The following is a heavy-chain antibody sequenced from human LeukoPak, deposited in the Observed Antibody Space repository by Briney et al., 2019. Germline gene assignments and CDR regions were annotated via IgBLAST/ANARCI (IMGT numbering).Heavy chain of an antibody. CDR2: ISYDGSNK. CDR1: GFTFSSYA. V-gene: IGHV3-30-3*01. D-gene: IGHD3-10*01. J-gene: IGHJ4*02. Sequence: GGSLRLSCAASGFTFSSYAMHWVRQAPGKGLEWVAVISYDGSNKYYADSVKGRFTISRDNSKNTLYLQMNSLRAEDTAVYYCVRSITMVRGVIGYFDYWGQGTLVTVSS. CDR3: VRSITMVRGVIGYFDY.